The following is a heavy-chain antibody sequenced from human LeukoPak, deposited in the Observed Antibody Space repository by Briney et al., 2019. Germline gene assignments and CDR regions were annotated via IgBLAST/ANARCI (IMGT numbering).Heavy chain of an antibody. CDR2: IKSKTDGGTT. V-gene: IGHV3-15*01. D-gene: IGHD2/OR15-2a*01. CDR3: TTDPSPAPFRDY. Sequence: GGSLKLSCAASGFTFSNAWMSWVRQAPGKGLEWVGRIKSKTDGGTTDYAAPVKGRFTISRDDSKNTLYLQMNSLKTEDTAVYYCTTDPSPAPFRDYWGQGTLVTVSS. CDR1: GFTFSNAW. J-gene: IGHJ4*02.